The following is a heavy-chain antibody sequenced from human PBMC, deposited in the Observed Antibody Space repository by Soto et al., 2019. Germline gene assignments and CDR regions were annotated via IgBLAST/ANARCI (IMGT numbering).Heavy chain of an antibody. CDR1: GFTVSSNY. CDR2: IYSGGST. D-gene: IGHD4-17*01. J-gene: IGHJ4*02. Sequence: EVQLVESGGGLIQPGGSLRLSCAASGFTVSSNYMSWVRQAPGKGLEWVSVIYSGGSTYYADSVKGRFTISRDNSKNTLYLQMNSLRAEDTAVYYCASQTDYGGNSAGDYWGQGTLVTVSS. V-gene: IGHV3-53*01. CDR3: ASQTDYGGNSAGDY.